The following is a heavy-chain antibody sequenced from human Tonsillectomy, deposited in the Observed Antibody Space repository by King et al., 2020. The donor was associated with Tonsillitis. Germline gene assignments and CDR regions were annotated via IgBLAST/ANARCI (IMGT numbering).Heavy chain of an antibody. CDR1: GGSLNSGTYS. D-gene: IGHD5-24*01. CDR3: ARTNPPIEDWFDP. Sequence: QLQESGPGLVKPSQTLSLTCTVSGGSLNSGTYSWTWFRQLPGKGLEWIGDIYYSGSTYYNPSLKSRVSISIDPSENQFSLKLRSVTAADTAVYYCARTNPPIEDWFDPWGQGTLVTVSS. J-gene: IGHJ5*02. V-gene: IGHV4-31*03. CDR2: IYYSGST.